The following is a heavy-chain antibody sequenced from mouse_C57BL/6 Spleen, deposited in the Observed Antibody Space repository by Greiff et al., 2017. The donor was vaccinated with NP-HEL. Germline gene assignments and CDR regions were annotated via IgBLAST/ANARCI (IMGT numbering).Heavy chain of an antibody. J-gene: IGHJ3*01. CDR1: GYTFTSYW. CDR3: ARSGVGSNPWFAY. V-gene: IGHV1-50*01. CDR2: IDPSDSYT. Sequence: QVQLKESGAELVKPGASVKLSCKASGYTFTSYWMQWVKQRPGQGLEWIGEIDPSDSYTNSHQKFKGKATLTVDKSSSTAYMQLSSLTSEDSAVYYCARSGVGSNPWFAYWGQGTLVTVSA. D-gene: IGHD2-5*01.